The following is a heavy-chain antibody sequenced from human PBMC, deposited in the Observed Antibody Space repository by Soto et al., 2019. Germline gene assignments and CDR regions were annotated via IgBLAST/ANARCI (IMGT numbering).Heavy chain of an antibody. J-gene: IGHJ4*02. CDR3: ARGMLELGTMIVVADFDY. V-gene: IGHV1-18*04. CDR2: ISAYNGNT. D-gene: IGHD3-22*01. Sequence: QVQLVQSGAEVKKPGASVKVSCKASGYTFTSYGISWVRQAPGQGLEWMGWISAYNGNTNYAQQLQGRGPMTPDTSTSTPYMELRSLGSDDTAVYYCARGMLELGTMIVVADFDYWGQGTLVTVSS. CDR1: GYTFTSYG.